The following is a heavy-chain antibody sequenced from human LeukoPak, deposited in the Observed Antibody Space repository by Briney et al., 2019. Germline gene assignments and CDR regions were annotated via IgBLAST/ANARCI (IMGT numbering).Heavy chain of an antibody. CDR3: ARETHGSGSYYQDY. CDR2: IYHSGST. V-gene: IGHV4-38-2*02. Sequence: SETLSLTCTVSGYSISSGYYWGWIRQPPGKGLEWIGSIYHSGSTYYNPSLKSRVTISVDTSKNQFSLKLSSVTAADTAVYYCARETHGSGSYYQDYWGQGTLVTVSS. J-gene: IGHJ4*02. CDR1: GYSISSGYY. D-gene: IGHD3-10*01.